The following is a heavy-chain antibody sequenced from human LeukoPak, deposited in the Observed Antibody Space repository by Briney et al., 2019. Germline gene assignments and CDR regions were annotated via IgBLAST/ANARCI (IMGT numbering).Heavy chain of an antibody. CDR3: ARGGGLDV. Sequence: GGSLRLSCAASGFSFSEYWMSWVRQAPGKGLEWVASINHNGNVNYYVDSVKGRFTISRDNAKNSLYLQMSNLRAEDTAVYFCARGGGLDVWGQGATVTVSS. J-gene: IGHJ6*02. CDR2: INHNGNVN. D-gene: IGHD3-16*01. V-gene: IGHV3-7*03. CDR1: GFSFSEYW.